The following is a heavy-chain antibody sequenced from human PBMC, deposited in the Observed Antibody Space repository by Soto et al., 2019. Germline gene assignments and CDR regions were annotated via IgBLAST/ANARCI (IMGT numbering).Heavy chain of an antibody. CDR3: AREGGDSNSPIDY. CDR1: GGSISSGGYY. CDR2: IYYSGGT. Sequence: QVQLQESGPGLVKPSQTLSLTCTVSGGSISSGGYYWSWIRQHPGKGLEWMGYIYYSGGTYYNPSLKSRVTISVDTSKNQFALKLSSVTAADTAVYYCAREGGDSNSPIDYWGQGTLVTVSS. D-gene: IGHD4-4*01. V-gene: IGHV4-31*03. J-gene: IGHJ4*02.